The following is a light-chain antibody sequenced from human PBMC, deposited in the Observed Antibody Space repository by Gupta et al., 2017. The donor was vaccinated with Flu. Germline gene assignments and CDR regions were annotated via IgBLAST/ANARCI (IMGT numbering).Light chain of an antibody. V-gene: IGLV1-51*02. CDR3: GTWDSSLSAWV. CDR2: ENN. CDR1: SSNIENNY. Sequence: SSSNIENNYVSWYQQLPGTAPRLLIYENNKRPSGIPDRFSGSKSDTSATLGITGLQTGDEADYYCGTWDSSLSAWVFGGGTKLTVL. J-gene: IGLJ3*02.